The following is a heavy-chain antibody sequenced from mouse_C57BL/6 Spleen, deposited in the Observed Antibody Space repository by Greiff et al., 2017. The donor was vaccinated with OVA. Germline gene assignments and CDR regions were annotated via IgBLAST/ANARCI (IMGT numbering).Heavy chain of an antibody. CDR3: ARYRAQSYFDY. CDR1: GFTFTDYY. V-gene: IGHV7-3*01. J-gene: IGHJ2*01. Sequence: EVQLVESGGGLVQPGGSLSLSCAASGFTFTDYYMSWVRQPPGKALEWLGFIRNKANGYTTEYSASVKGRFTISRDNSQSILYLQMNALRAEDSATYYCARYRAQSYFDYWGQGTTLTVSS. D-gene: IGHD3-1*01. CDR2: IRNKANGYTT.